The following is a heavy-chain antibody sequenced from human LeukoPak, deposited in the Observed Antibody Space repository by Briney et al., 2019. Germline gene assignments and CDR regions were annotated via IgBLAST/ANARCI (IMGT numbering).Heavy chain of an antibody. CDR3: ARGQGIADV. J-gene: IGHJ6*04. Sequence: SETLSLTCAVYGGSFSGYYGSWIRQPPGKGLEWIGEINHSGSTNYNPSLKSRVTISVDTSKNQFSLKLSSMTAADTAVYYCARGQGIADVWGKGTTVTVSS. CDR2: INHSGST. V-gene: IGHV4-34*01. D-gene: IGHD6-13*01. CDR1: GGSFSGYY.